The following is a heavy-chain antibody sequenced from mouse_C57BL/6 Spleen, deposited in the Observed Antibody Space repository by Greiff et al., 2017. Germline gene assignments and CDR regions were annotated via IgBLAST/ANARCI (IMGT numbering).Heavy chain of an antibody. Sequence: EVKVVESGGGLVQPGGSMKLSCAASGFTFSDAWMDWVRQSPEKGLEWVAEIRNKANNHATYYAESVKGRFTISRDDSKSSVYLQMNSLRAEDTGIYYCTRGWLRGYAMDYWGQGTSVTVSS. D-gene: IGHD2-3*01. CDR2: IRNKANNHAT. CDR3: TRGWLRGYAMDY. CDR1: GFTFSDAW. V-gene: IGHV6-6*01. J-gene: IGHJ4*01.